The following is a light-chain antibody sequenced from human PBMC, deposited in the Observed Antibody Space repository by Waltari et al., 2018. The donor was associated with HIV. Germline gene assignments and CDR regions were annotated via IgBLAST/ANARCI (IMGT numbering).Light chain of an antibody. Sequence: SALTQPASVSGSPGQSITISCTGTSSDVGGYNYISWYQNPPGKAPKLMIYEVRNRPSGVSNRFSGSTSGNTSSLTISGLQAEDEADYYCSSYTSSSTRVFGGGTKLTVL. CDR2: EVR. CDR1: SSDVGGYNY. CDR3: SSYTSSSTRV. V-gene: IGLV2-14*01. J-gene: IGLJ3*02.